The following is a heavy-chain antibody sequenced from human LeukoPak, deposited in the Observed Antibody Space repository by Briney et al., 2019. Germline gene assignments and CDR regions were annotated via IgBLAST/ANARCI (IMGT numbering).Heavy chain of an antibody. J-gene: IGHJ4*02. CDR1: GFTFSSRS. V-gene: IGHV3-30*04. CDR3: AREYGGVLGYFDY. CDR2: ISPDGGIQ. Sequence: GGSLRLSCAASGFTFSSRSMHWVRQAPGKGLEWVAVISPDGGIQYYADSVKGRFTISRDNSKSTLFLQMNSLRPEDAAVYYCAREYGGVLGYFDYWGQGALVIVSS. D-gene: IGHD2-8*02.